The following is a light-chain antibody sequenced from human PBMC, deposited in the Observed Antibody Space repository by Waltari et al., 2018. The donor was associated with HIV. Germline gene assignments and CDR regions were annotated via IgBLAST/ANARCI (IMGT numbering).Light chain of an antibody. CDR3: QQRSNWPPT. Sequence: EIVLTQSPATLSLSLGERATLPCRASQSVSSYLASCQQKPGQAPRLLIYDASNRATGIPARCSGSGSVTDFTLTSGCREPEDFAVYYCQQRSNWPPTFGQGTKLEIK. J-gene: IGKJ2*01. CDR1: QSVSSY. CDR2: DAS. V-gene: IGKV3-11*01.